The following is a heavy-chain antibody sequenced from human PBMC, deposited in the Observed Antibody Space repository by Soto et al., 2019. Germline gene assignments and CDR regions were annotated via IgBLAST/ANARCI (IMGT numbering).Heavy chain of an antibody. CDR2: ISGSGAST. J-gene: IGHJ4*02. CDR3: AHFDWFIDY. D-gene: IGHD3-9*01. CDR1: GFTFSSYA. Sequence: EVQLLESGGGLVQPGGSLRLSCAASGFTFSSYAMSWVRQAPGKGLEWVSAISGSGASTYYADSVKGRFTTSRDNSKNSLYLQMNSLRAEDTAVYYCAHFDWFIDYWGQGTLVTVSS. V-gene: IGHV3-23*01.